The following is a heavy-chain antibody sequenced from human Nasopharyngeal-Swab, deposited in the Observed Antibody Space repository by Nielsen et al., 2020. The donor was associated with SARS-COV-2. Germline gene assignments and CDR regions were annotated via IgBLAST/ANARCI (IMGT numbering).Heavy chain of an antibody. J-gene: IGHJ5*02. V-gene: IGHV3-23*01. CDR2: ISGSGGST. Sequence: GESLKISCAASGFTFSSYAMSWARQAPGKGLERVSAISGSGGSTYYADSVKGRFTISRDNSKNTLYLQMNSLRAEDTAVYYCAKSSRIVVVPAAKWFDPWGQGTLVTVSS. CDR3: AKSSRIVVVPAAKWFDP. CDR1: GFTFSSYA. D-gene: IGHD2-2*01.